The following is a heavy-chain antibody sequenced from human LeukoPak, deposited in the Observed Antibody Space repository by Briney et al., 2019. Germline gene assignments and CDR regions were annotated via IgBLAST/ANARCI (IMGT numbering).Heavy chain of an antibody. CDR2: IKAGNGET. CDR1: GYTFTSYA. J-gene: IGHJ3*02. V-gene: IGHV1-3*01. CDR3: ARGGITGTTRGPTRLNDAFDI. Sequence: GASVKVSCKASGYTFTSYAVHWVRQAPGQRLEWMGWIKAGNGETQYSQNLQGRVTITRDTSASTAYMELSRLRSDDTAVYYCARGGITGTTRGPTRLNDAFDIWGQGTMVTVSS. D-gene: IGHD1-20*01.